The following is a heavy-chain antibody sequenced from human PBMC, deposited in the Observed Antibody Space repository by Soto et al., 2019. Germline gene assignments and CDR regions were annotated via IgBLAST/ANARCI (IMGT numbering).Heavy chain of an antibody. CDR2: IIPIFGTA. D-gene: IGHD1-26*01. V-gene: IGHV1-69*06. CDR1: GGTFSSYA. Sequence: QVQLVQSGAEVKKPGSSVKVSCKASGGTFSSYAISWVRQAPGQGLEWMGGIIPIFGTANYAQKFQSRVTIAADKSTSTAYMELSSLSSENTAVYYCARYGGVGATHFDCWGQGTLVTVSS. J-gene: IGHJ4*02. CDR3: ARYGGVGATHFDC.